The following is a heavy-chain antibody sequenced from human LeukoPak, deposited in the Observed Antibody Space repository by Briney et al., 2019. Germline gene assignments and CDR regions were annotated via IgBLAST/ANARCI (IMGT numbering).Heavy chain of an antibody. CDR2: IYSGGST. D-gene: IGHD3-10*01. CDR3: ARDRRSGSSHYYYYGMDV. V-gene: IGHV3-53*01. J-gene: IGHJ6*02. Sequence: PSETLSLTCAVSGGSISSNYMSWVRQAPGKGLEWVSVIYSGGSTYYADSVKGRFTISRDNSKNTLYLQMNSLRAEDTAVYYCARDRRSGSSHYYYYGMDVWGQGTTVTVSS. CDR1: GGSISSNY.